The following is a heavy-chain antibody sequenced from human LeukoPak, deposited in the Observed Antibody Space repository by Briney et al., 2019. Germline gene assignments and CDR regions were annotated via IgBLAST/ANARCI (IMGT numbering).Heavy chain of an antibody. CDR1: GFTFSGYW. CDR2: IKEDGSEK. Sequence: PGGSLRLSCAASGFTFSGYWMSWVRQAPGKGLEWVANIKEDGSEKHYVDSVEGRFTISIDNARNSLYLQMSSLRVEDTAVYYCARDYYPYCTNGVCYGKNWFDPWGQGTLVTVSS. CDR3: ARDYYPYCTNGVCYGKNWFDP. V-gene: IGHV3-7*03. D-gene: IGHD2-8*01. J-gene: IGHJ5*02.